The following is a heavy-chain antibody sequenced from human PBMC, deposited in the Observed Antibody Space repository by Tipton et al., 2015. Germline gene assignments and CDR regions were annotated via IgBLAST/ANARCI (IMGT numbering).Heavy chain of an antibody. D-gene: IGHD3-10*01. CDR3: AGWFGVFDY. CDR2: IDYSGGT. J-gene: IGHJ4*02. Sequence: QLVQSGAEVKKPGESLKISCKASGFSFTSYWIGWVRQMPGKGLERIGNIDYSGGTNSNPSLMSRVAMSVDTPMNQFSLRLSSVTAADTAVYYCAGWFGVFDYWGQGTLVTVSS. V-gene: IGHV5-10-1*01. CDR1: GFSFTSYW.